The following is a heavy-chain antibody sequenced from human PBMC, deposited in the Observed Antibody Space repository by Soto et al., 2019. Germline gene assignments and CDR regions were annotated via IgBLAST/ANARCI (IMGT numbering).Heavy chain of an antibody. CDR3: ARDPGDCTNGVCYRSRRYDY. CDR1: GYTFTSYG. J-gene: IGHJ4*02. V-gene: IGHV1-18*01. Sequence: GASVKVSCKASGYTFTSYGISWVRQAPGQGLEWMGWISAYNGNTNYAQKLQGRVTMTTDTSTSTAYMELRSLRSDDTAVYYCARDPGDCTNGVCYRSRRYDYWGQGTLVTVSS. D-gene: IGHD2-8*01. CDR2: ISAYNGNT.